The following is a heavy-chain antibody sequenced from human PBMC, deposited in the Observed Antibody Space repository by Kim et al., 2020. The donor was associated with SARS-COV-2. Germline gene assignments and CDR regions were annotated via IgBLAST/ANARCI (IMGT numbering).Heavy chain of an antibody. Sequence: GGSLRLSCAASGFTFSSYGVHWVRQAPGKGLEWVAVISYDGSNKYYADSVKGRFTISRDNSKNTLYLQMNSLRAEDTAVYYCARDLEFRGGDCPDYWGQGTLVTVSS. V-gene: IGHV3-33*05. D-gene: IGHD2-21*02. CDR1: GFTFSSYG. CDR2: ISYDGSNK. CDR3: ARDLEFRGGDCPDY. J-gene: IGHJ4*02.